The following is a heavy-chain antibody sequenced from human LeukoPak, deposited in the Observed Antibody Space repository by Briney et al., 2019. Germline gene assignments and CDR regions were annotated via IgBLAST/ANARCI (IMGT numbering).Heavy chain of an antibody. D-gene: IGHD2-21*02. CDR2: IYYSGST. CDR1: GGSISSYY. CDR3: ARDPPRVTAIGPDNY. J-gene: IGHJ4*02. Sequence: PSETLSLTCTVSGGSISSYYWSWIRQPPGKGLEWIGYIYYSGSTNYNPSLKSRVTISVDTSKNQFSLKLSSVTAADTAVYYCARDPPRVTAIGPDNYWGQGTLVTVSS. V-gene: IGHV4-59*12.